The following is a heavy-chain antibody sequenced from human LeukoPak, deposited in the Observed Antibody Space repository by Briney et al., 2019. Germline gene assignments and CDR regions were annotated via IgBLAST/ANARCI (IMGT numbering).Heavy chain of an antibody. V-gene: IGHV3-33*01. Sequence: GRSLRLSCAASGFTFSDYGLHWVRQAPGKGLERVAVIWYDGNKKYYTDSVRGRFTISRENSKNTAFLQMDSLRAEDTAVYYCVRDWSSGGNAFDVWGQGTRVTVPS. CDR2: IWYDGNKK. J-gene: IGHJ3*01. CDR1: GFTFSDYG. CDR3: VRDWSSGGNAFDV. D-gene: IGHD2-15*01.